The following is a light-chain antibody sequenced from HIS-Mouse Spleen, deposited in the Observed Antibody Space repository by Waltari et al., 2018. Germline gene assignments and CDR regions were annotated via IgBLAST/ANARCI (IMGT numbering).Light chain of an antibody. CDR3: QQRSNWPPT. Sequence: EIVLTQSPATLSLSPGERATLSCRASQSVSSYLTWYKQKPCQAPRLLIYDASNRATGIPARFSGSGSGTDFTLTISSLEPEDFAVYYCQQRSNWPPTFGQGTKVEIK. CDR2: DAS. J-gene: IGKJ1*01. V-gene: IGKV3-11*01. CDR1: QSVSSY.